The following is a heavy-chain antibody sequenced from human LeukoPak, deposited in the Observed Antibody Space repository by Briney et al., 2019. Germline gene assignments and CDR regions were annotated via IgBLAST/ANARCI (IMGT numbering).Heavy chain of an antibody. J-gene: IGHJ4*02. V-gene: IGHV1-18*01. CDR3: ARVDYYDSSGPFDY. CDR2: ISAYNGNT. Sequence: GASVKVSCKASGYTFTSYGISWVGQAPGQGLEWMGWISAYNGNTNYAQKLQGRVTMTTDTSTSTAYMELRSLRSDDTAVYYCARVDYYDSSGPFDYWGQGTLVTVSS. CDR1: GYTFTSYG. D-gene: IGHD3-22*01.